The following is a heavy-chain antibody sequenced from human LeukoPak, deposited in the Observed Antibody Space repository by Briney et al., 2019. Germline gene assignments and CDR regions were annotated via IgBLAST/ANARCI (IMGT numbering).Heavy chain of an antibody. D-gene: IGHD3-22*01. CDR2: INTKSGDT. CDR3: ARADSSDNSYSIGYLYP. V-gene: IGHV1-2*02. J-gene: IGHJ5*02. CDR1: GYSLKDYF. Sequence: ASVKVSCKASGYSLKDYFIHWLRQAPGQGPEWLGWINTKSGDTDYVQQFRGRVNMTRDMAISTIYLELHSLRIDDTAIYYCARADSSDNSYSIGYLYPWGQVSLVTVSS.